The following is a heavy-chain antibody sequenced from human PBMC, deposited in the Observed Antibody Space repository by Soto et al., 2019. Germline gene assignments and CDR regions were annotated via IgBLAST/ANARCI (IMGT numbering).Heavy chain of an antibody. J-gene: IGHJ5*02. D-gene: IGHD6-19*01. CDR1: GGSISSGDYY. CDR2: IYYSGST. CDR3: ARERPDGCRLDP. Sequence: QVQLQESGPGLVKPSQTLSLTCTVSGGSISSGDYYWSWIRQPPGKGLEWIGYIYYSGSTYYNPSFKSRVTISVDTSQNQFSLQLSSVTAADPAVYYCARERPDGCRLDPWGQGTLVTVSS. V-gene: IGHV4-30-4*01.